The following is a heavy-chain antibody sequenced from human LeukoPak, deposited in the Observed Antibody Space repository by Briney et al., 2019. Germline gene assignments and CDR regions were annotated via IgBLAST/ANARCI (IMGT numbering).Heavy chain of an antibody. D-gene: IGHD6-13*01. V-gene: IGHV4-34*01. CDR3: AIGDGRQQLVLVY. Sequence: PSETLSLTCAVYGGSFSGYYWSWIRQSPGKGLEWIGEINHSGSTNYSPSLKSRVTISVDTSKNQFSLKLSSVTAADTAVHYCAIGDGRQQLVLVYWGQGTLVTVSS. J-gene: IGHJ4*02. CDR2: INHSGST. CDR1: GGSFSGYY.